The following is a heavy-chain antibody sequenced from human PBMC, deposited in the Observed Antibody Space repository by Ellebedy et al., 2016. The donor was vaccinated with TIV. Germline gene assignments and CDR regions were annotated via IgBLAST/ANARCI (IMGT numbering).Heavy chain of an antibody. V-gene: IGHV1-2*02. CDR3: ARRPGSYFDY. CDR2: INPNSGGT. CDR1: GYTFIGYY. D-gene: IGHD3-10*01. Sequence: AASVKVSCKASGYTFIGYYMHWVRQAPGQGLAWMGWINPNSGGTNYAQKFQGRVTMTRDTSISTAYMELSRLRSDDTAVYYCARRPGSYFDYWGQGALVTVSS. J-gene: IGHJ4*02.